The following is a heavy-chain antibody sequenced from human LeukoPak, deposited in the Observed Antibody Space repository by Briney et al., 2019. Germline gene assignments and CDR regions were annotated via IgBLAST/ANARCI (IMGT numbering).Heavy chain of an antibody. J-gene: IGHJ4*02. V-gene: IGHV2-5*02. Sequence: SGPTLVNPTQTLTLTWTFSGFSLPTGGGGVGWIRQTPGRVLEWLALISWDDDRCYSPSLKGRLTITNDSSKNQVVLTITSMDPVDTATYFCAHRKNYYDSSVFDNWGQGTLVTVSS. CDR1: GFSLPTGGGG. CDR2: ISWDDDR. CDR3: AHRKNYYDSSVFDN. D-gene: IGHD3-22*01.